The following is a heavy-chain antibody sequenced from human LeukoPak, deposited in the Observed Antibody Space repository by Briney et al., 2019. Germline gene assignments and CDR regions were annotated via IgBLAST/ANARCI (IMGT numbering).Heavy chain of an antibody. J-gene: IGHJ3*02. CDR3: XREPGLAYCGGDCYQHFDI. Sequence: SETLSLTCTVSGGFISSSIYYWGWIRQPPGKGLEWIGSIYYSGSTYYNPSLKSRVTISIDTSKNQFSLKLNSVTAADTAGYYCXREPGLAYCGGDCYQHFDIWGQGTMVTVSS. CDR1: GGFISSSIYY. D-gene: IGHD2-21*02. V-gene: IGHV4-39*07. CDR2: IYYSGST.